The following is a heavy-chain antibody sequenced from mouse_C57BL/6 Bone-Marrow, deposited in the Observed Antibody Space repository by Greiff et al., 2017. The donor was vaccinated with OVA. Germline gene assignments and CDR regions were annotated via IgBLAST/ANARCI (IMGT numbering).Heavy chain of an antibody. Sequence: EVKLMESGGDLVKPGGSLKLSCAASGFTFSSYGMSWVRQTPDKRLEWVAIISSGSSYTYYPDSVKGRFTISRDNTTNTLYLQMSSLKSEDTAMYYCARDGYARWYAYGDRGKGITVTA. CDR3: ARDGYARWYAY. CDR1: GFTFSSYG. J-gene: IGHJ3*01. CDR2: ISSGSSYT. D-gene: IGHD2-2*01. V-gene: IGHV5-6*01.